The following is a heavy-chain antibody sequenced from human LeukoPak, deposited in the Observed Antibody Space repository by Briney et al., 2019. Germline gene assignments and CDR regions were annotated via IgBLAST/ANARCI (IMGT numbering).Heavy chain of an antibody. D-gene: IGHD3-22*01. CDR1: GFTFSSYA. J-gene: IGHJ4*02. CDR3: ARDVWGFYYDSSGYFDY. V-gene: IGHV3-30*04. CDR2: ISYDGSNK. Sequence: GRSLRLSCAASGFTFSSYAMHWVRQAPGKGLEWVAVISYDGSNKYYADSVKGRFTISRDNPKNTLYLQMNSLRAEDTAVYYCARDVWGFYYDSSGYFDYWGQGTLVTVSS.